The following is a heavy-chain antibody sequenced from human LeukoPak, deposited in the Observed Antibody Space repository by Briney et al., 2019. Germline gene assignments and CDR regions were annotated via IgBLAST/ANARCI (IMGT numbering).Heavy chain of an antibody. V-gene: IGHV3-30*02. J-gene: IGHJ4*02. CDR1: GFTFRSYD. D-gene: IGHD2-8*01. Sequence: PGGSLRLSCAASGFTFRSYDMQWVRQAPGKGLEWVAFVRFDGNNNYYADSVKGRFTSSRDNSKNTLFLQMNSLRAEDTAVYYCAKDRAVYADPLLDFGYWGQGILVTVSS. CDR3: AKDRAVYADPLLDFGY. CDR2: VRFDGNNN.